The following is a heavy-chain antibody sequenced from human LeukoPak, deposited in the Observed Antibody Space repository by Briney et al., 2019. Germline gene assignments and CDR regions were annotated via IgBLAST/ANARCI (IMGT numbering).Heavy chain of an antibody. D-gene: IGHD2-2*01. CDR1: GCSISNGDYY. J-gene: IGHJ5*02. CDR3: ARVDVVVPAAIAWFDP. V-gene: IGHV4-30-4*01. CDR2: IYYSGST. Sequence: SQTLSLTCTVSGCSISNGDYYWSWIRQPPGKGLEWIGYIYYSGSTYYNPSLKSRVTISVDTSKNQFSLKLSSVTAADTAVYYCARVDVVVPAAIAWFDPWGQGTLVTVSS.